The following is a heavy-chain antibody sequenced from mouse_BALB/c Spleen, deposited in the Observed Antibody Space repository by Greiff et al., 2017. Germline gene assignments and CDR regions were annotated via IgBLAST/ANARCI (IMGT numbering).Heavy chain of an antibody. D-gene: IGHD1-1*01. CDR2: ISSGSSTI. CDR1: GFTFSSFG. V-gene: IGHV5-17*02. Sequence: EVQRVESGGGLVQPGGSRKLSCAASGFTFSSFGMHWVRQAPEKGLEWVAYISSGSSTIYYADTVKGRFTISRDNPKNTLFLQMTSLRSEDTAMYYCARSLSGSSFYWYFDVWGAGTTVTVSS. CDR3: ARSLSGSSFYWYFDV. J-gene: IGHJ1*01.